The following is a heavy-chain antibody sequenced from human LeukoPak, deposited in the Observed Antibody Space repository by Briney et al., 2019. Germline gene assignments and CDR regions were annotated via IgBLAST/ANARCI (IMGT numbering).Heavy chain of an antibody. CDR3: ARDYYDSSCYYFDC. V-gene: IGHV3-11*04. D-gene: IGHD3-22*01. CDR1: GFTFSDYY. CDR2: ISSSGSTI. J-gene: IGHJ4*02. Sequence: PGGSLRLSCAASGFTFSDYYMSWIRQAPGKGLEWVSYISSSGSTIYYADSVKGRFTISRDNAKNSLYLQMNSLRAEDTAVYYCARDYYDSSCYYFDCWGQGTLVTVSS.